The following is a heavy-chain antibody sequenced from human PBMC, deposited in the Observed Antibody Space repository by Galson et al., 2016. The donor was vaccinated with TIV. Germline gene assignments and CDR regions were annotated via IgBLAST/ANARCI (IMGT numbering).Heavy chain of an antibody. CDR3: ARASSSWLITVHLDY. D-gene: IGHD6-13*01. CDR1: GDSVSSNSAA. Sequence: CAISGDSVSSNSAAWNWIRQSPSRGLEWLGRTYYRSKWYNDYAASVKSRITINPDTSKNQFSLQLDSVTPEDTAVYYCARASSSWLITVHLDYWGQGTLVTVS. CDR2: TYYRSKWYN. J-gene: IGHJ4*02. V-gene: IGHV6-1*01.